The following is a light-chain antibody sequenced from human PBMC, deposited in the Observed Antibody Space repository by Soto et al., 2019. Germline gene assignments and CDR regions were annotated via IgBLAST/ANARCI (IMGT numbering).Light chain of an antibody. CDR1: GSDVGGSNY. CDR3: CSSTSSSPYV. V-gene: IGLV2-14*03. Sequence: QSALTQPASVSGSPGQSITISCTGTGSDVGGSNYVSWYQQHPGKAPKLMIYDVSNRPLGVSNRFSGSKSGNTASLTISGLQAEDEADYYCCSSTSSSPYVFGTGTKLTV. J-gene: IGLJ1*01. CDR2: DVS.